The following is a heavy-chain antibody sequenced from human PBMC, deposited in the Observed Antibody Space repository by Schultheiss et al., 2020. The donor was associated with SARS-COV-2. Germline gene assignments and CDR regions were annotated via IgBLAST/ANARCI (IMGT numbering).Heavy chain of an antibody. D-gene: IGHD2-2*01. CDR1: GFTFDDYG. J-gene: IGHJ6*03. V-gene: IGHV3-30*03. CDR3: ARDGSVPDYYYYFMDV. Sequence: GGSLRLSCAASGFTFDDYGMSWVRQGPGKGLEWVAVISYDGSNKFYADSLKGRFSISRDNSRDTLYLQMNNVRAEDTAVYYCARDGSVPDYYYYFMDVWGTGTTVTVSS. CDR2: ISYDGSNK.